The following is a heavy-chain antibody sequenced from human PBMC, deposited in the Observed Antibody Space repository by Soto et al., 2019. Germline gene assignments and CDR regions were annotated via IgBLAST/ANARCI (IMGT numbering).Heavy chain of an antibody. V-gene: IGHV4-59*08. CDR3: ARHGGYCSGGSCLTEFDP. J-gene: IGHJ5*02. CDR2: IYYSGST. Sequence: QVQLQESGPGLVKPSETLSLTCTVSGGSISSYYWSWIRQPPGKGLEWIGYIYYSGSTNYNPSLKSRFTMSVDTSKNQFSLKLSSVTAADTAVYYCARHGGYCSGGSCLTEFDPWGQGTLVTVSS. D-gene: IGHD2-15*01. CDR1: GGSISSYY.